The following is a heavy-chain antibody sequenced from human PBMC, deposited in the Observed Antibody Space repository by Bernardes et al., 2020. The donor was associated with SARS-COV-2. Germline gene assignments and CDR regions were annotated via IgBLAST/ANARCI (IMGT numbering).Heavy chain of an antibody. CDR2: ISGSGGST. V-gene: IGHV3-23*01. D-gene: IGHD1-20*01. CDR1: GFTFSSYA. Sequence: GSLRLSCAASGFTFSSYAMSWVRQAPGKGLEWVSAISGSGGSTYYADSVKGRFTISRDNSKNTLYLQMNSLRAEDTAVYYCAKTGGEYITGTSYFDYWGQGTLVTVSS. CDR3: AKTGGEYITGTSYFDY. J-gene: IGHJ4*02.